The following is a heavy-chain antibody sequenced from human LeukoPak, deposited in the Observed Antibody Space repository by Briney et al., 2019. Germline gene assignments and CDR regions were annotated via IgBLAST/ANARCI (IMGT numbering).Heavy chain of an antibody. Sequence: PSETPSLTCTVSGGSISSYYWSWIRQPPGKGLEWIGYIYYSGSTNYNPSLKSRVTISVDTSKNQFSLKLSSVTAADTAVYYCARHYDFWSGYYTSGNFDYWAREPWSPSPQ. V-gene: IGHV4-59*08. CDR3: ARHYDFWSGYYTSGNFDY. J-gene: IGHJ4*02. CDR1: GGSISSYY. D-gene: IGHD3-3*01. CDR2: IYYSGST.